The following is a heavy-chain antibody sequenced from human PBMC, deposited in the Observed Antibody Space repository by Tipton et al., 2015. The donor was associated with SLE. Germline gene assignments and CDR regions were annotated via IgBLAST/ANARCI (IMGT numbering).Heavy chain of an antibody. CDR1: GGSFSGYF. V-gene: IGHV4-34*01. J-gene: IGHJ6*03. CDR3: AKIMRGPSFYYYYMDV. CDR2: GDDEGYP. Sequence: TLSLTCALYGGSFSGYFWTWIRQPPGKGLEWIGEGDDEGYPNYNPSLGSRVTMSVDTSKNQFSLKLRSVTAADTSVYYCAKIMRGPSFYYYYMDVWGKGTTVTVSS. D-gene: IGHD3-10*01.